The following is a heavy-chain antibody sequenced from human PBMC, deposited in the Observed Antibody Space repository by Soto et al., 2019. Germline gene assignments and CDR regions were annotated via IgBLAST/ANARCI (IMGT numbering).Heavy chain of an antibody. J-gene: IGHJ6*02. V-gene: IGHV1-45*02. D-gene: IGHD3-10*01. Sequence: SVKVSCKASGYTFTYRYLHWVRQAPGQALEWMGWITPFNGNTNYAQKFQDRVTITRDRSMSTAYMELSSLRSEDTAMYYCAFGYYYYGMDVWGQGTTVTVSS. CDR1: GYTFTYRY. CDR2: ITPFNGNT. CDR3: AFGYYYYGMDV.